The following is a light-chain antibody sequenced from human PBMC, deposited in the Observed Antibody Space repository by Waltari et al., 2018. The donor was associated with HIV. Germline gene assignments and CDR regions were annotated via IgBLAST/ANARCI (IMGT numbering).Light chain of an antibody. CDR1: QSLLHTNGHNY. Sequence: EIVMTQSPLSLPVTPGEPASISCRSNQSLLHTNGHNYLDWYFQKPGHSPQVLIYMTSNRASGVPYRFSGTGSGSDFALKISRVEAEDVGIYYCMQALQTPRTFGQGTKVEIK. CDR2: MTS. J-gene: IGKJ1*01. CDR3: MQALQTPRT. V-gene: IGKV2-28*01.